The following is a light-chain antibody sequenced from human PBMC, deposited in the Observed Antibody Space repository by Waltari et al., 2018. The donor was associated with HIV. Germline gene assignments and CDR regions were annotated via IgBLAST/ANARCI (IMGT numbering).Light chain of an antibody. CDR2: GAS. J-gene: IGKJ1*01. Sequence: IVTTQSPDTLSVSPGERDILSCRASQSVSSNLAWYQQKPGQAPRLLIYGASTRATGIPARFSGSGSGTEFTLTISNLQSEDFAVYYCQQYNTWPRTFGQGTKVEIK. CDR1: QSVSSN. V-gene: IGKV3-15*01. CDR3: QQYNTWPRT.